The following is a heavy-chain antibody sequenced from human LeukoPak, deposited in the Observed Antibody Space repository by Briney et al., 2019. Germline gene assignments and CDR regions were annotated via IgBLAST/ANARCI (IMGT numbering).Heavy chain of an antibody. CDR2: IYHSGST. J-gene: IGHJ4*02. V-gene: IGHV4-34*01. CDR1: GGSFSGYY. Sequence: PSETLSLTCAVYGGSFSGYYWSWIRQPPGKGLEWIGEIYHSGSTNYNPSLKSRVTISLDKSKNQFSLKLSSVTAADTAVYYCARQGDDYYTFDYWGQGTLVTVSS. D-gene: IGHD3-3*01. CDR3: ARQGDDYYTFDY.